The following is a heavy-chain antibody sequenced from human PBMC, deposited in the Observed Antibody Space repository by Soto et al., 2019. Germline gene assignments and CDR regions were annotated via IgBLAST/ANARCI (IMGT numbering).Heavy chain of an antibody. CDR1: GGSISSXXXX. Sequence: QXQXXXXXPGLVKPSQTLSLTCTVSGGSISSXXXXXXWIRQPPGKGLEWIGYIYYSGRTYYNPSLKSXXXXXXXXXXXXXXXXXXXXXXADTAVYYCARVPGYSSSYWFDPWGQGTLVTVSS. CDR2: IYYSGRT. CDR3: ARVPGYSSSYWFDP. D-gene: IGHD6-13*01. J-gene: IGHJ5*02. V-gene: IGHV4-30-4*01.